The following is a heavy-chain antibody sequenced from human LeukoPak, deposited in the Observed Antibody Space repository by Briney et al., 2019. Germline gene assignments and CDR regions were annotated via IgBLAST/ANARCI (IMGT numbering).Heavy chain of an antibody. J-gene: IGHJ3*02. D-gene: IGHD3-9*01. CDR2: IYTSGST. Sequence: PSETLSLTCTVSGGSISSCYWSWIRQPPGKGLEWIGRIYTSGSTNYNPSLKSRVTMSVDTSKNQFSLKLSSVTAADTAMYYCARVLYYDILTGYRTLDIWGQGTMVTVSS. V-gene: IGHV4-4*07. CDR3: ARVLYYDILTGYRTLDI. CDR1: GGSISSCY.